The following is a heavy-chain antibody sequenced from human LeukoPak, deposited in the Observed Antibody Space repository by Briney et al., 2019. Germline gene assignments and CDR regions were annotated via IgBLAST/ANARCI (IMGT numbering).Heavy chain of an antibody. CDR1: GFTFSSYE. J-gene: IGHJ4*02. CDR3: ANNHRASGYYGDY. D-gene: IGHD3-22*01. Sequence: GGSLRLSCAASGFTFSSYEMNWVRQAPGKGLEWVSYISSSGSTIYYADSVKGRFTISRDNSKNTLYLQMNSLRAEDTAVYYCANNHRASGYYGDYWGQGTLVTVSS. CDR2: ISSSGSTI. V-gene: IGHV3-48*03.